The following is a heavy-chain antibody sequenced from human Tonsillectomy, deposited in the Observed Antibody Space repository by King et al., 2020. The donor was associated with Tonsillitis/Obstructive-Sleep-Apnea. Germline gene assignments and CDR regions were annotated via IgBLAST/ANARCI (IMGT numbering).Heavy chain of an antibody. J-gene: IGHJ5*02. Sequence: QLAQSGAEVKKPGASVKVSCKASGYTFIGYYMHWVRQAPGQGLEWMGWINPNSGGTNYAQKFQGRVTMTRDTSISTVYMELSRLRFDDTAVYYCAREKVVVATNYWFDPWGQGTLVTVSS. CDR1: GYTFIGYY. V-gene: IGHV1-2*02. D-gene: IGHD2-15*01. CDR2: INPNSGGT. CDR3: AREKVVVATNYWFDP.